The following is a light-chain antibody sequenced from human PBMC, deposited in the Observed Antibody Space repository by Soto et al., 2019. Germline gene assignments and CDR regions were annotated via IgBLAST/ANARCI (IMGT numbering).Light chain of an antibody. CDR3: QQYNSYPYT. Sequence: DLPMTHPPSSLSASVGNKAPTTSRPVQALSNYLAWFQQKPGKAPKSLIYAASSLQSGVPSKFSGSGSGTDFTLTISSLQPEDFATYYCQQYNSYPYTFGQGTKLEIK. CDR2: AAS. CDR1: QALSNY. J-gene: IGKJ2*01. V-gene: IGKV1-16*02.